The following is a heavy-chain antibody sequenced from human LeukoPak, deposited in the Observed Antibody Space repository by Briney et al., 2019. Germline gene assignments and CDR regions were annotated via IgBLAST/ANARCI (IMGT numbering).Heavy chain of an antibody. D-gene: IGHD2-8*01. V-gene: IGHV4-39*01. CDR2: INHSGST. CDR3: ARQRRDCTTGVCYTSAGRFDP. CDR1: GGSISSRSYY. J-gene: IGHJ5*02. Sequence: SETLSLTCTVSGGSISSRSYYWSWIRQPPGKGLEWIGEINHSGSTNYNPSLKSRVTISVDTSKNQFSLKLSSVTAADTAVYYCARQRRDCTTGVCYTSAGRFDPWGQGTLVTVSS.